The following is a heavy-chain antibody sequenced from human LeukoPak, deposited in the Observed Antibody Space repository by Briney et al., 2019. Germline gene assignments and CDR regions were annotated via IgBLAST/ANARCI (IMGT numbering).Heavy chain of an antibody. CDR3: ARSLAGFGELIFDY. Sequence: GASVKVSCKASGYTFTSYGISWVRQAPGQGLEWMGWISAYNGNTNYAQKLQGRVTMTRNTSISTAYMELSSLRSEDTAVYYCARSLAGFGELIFDYWGQGTLVTVSS. CDR2: ISAYNGNT. V-gene: IGHV1-18*01. J-gene: IGHJ4*02. D-gene: IGHD3-10*01. CDR1: GYTFTSYG.